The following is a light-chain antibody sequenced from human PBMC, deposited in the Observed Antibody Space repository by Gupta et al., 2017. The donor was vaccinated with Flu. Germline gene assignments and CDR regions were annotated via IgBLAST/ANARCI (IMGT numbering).Light chain of an antibody. J-gene: IGLJ3*02. Sequence: VTISCSGSSTNIGIYYVSWYQHLPGTAPKLLIYETSERPSGIPDRFSGSKSGTSATLAITGLQTGDEADYYCGTWDSSLSAGVFGGGTKLTVL. CDR1: STNIGIYY. CDR2: ETS. V-gene: IGLV1-51*02. CDR3: GTWDSSLSAGV.